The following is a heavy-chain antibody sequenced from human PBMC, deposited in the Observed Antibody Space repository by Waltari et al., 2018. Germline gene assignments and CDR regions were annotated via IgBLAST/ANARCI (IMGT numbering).Heavy chain of an antibody. V-gene: IGHV1-2*02. CDR1: GYNFIGYY. CDR2: SNPNAGGT. Sequence: QVQLVQSGAEVKKPGASVNVSCKASGYNFIGYYIHWVRQAPGQGLEWMGWSNPNAGGTKYAQKDQGRVTLTRDTSISTAYMELSSLGSDDMAVFYCARQAARNFDYWGQGTLVTVSS. J-gene: IGHJ4*02. CDR3: ARQAARNFDY.